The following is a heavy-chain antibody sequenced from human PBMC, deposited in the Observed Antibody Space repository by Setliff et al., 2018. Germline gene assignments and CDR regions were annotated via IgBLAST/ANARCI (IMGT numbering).Heavy chain of an antibody. CDR1: GGSISSSTNY. D-gene: IGHD3-16*01. V-gene: IGHV4-39*07. J-gene: IGHJ5*02. Sequence: PSETLSLTCTVSGGSISSSTNYWGWIRQPPGKGLEWIGNIYDRRSTHYNPSLKSRVTISEDTSKSQSSLKLSSVTAADTAVYYCARGFTAQPAMLRGNWFDPWGRGTLVTVSS. CDR2: IYDRRST. CDR3: ARGFTAQPAMLRGNWFDP.